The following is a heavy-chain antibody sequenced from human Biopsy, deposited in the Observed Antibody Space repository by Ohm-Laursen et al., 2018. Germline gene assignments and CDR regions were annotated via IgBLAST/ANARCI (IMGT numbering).Heavy chain of an antibody. V-gene: IGHV1-69*10. D-gene: IGHD3-3*01. CDR1: GGTFSNYA. CDR2: IIAVSGLV. CDR3: ATPFQYYDSWGGYPPFDH. J-gene: IGHJ4*02. Sequence: ASVKVSCKSSGGTFSNYAISWERQAPGEGLEWMGGIIAVSGLVNYAPKFQGRVSITADKSTTTAYMEPSNLKSEDTAVYYCATPFQYYDSWGGYPPFDHWGQGTLVTVSS.